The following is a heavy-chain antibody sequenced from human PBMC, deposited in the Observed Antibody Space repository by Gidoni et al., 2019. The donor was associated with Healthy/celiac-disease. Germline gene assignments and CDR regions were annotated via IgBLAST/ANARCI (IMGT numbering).Heavy chain of an antibody. CDR1: GFTFSSYW. CDR2: IKQDGSEK. D-gene: IGHD3-9*01. V-gene: IGHV3-7*01. Sequence: EVQLVESGGGLVQPGGSLRLSCAASGFTFSSYWMSWVRQAPGKGLEWVANIKQDGSEKYYVDSVKGRFTISRDNAKNSLYLQMNSLRAEDTAVYYCARDLNEGYFDWLLSTTPSTGGMDVWGQGTTVTVSS. J-gene: IGHJ6*02. CDR3: ARDLNEGYFDWLLSTTPSTGGMDV.